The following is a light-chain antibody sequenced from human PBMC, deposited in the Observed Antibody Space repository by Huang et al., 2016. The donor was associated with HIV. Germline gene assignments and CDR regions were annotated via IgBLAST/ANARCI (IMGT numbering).Light chain of an antibody. CDR1: QSVGSY. V-gene: IGKV3-11*01. Sequence: EVVLTQSPSILSLSLGETGTLSCKASQSVGSYVAWYQQRPGQSPRLLLYDTSNRAAVIPIRFSGSGSGTDFTLTISGLESEDLGVFYCQQRSSWPLTFGGGTKVA. J-gene: IGKJ4*01. CDR3: QQRSSWPLT. CDR2: DTS.